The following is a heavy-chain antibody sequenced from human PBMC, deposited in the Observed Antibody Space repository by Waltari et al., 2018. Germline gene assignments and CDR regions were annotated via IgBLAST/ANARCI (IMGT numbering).Heavy chain of an antibody. D-gene: IGHD6-19*01. CDR1: GFTFSSYS. Sequence: EVQLVESGGGLVKPGGSLRLSCAASGFTFSSYSTNWVRQAPGKGLEWVSSISSSSSYIYYADSVKGRFTISRDNAKNSLYLQMNSLRAEDTAVYYCATDSSGWYVQRDYWGQGTLVTVSS. CDR3: ATDSSGWYVQRDY. J-gene: IGHJ4*02. CDR2: ISSSSSYI. V-gene: IGHV3-21*01.